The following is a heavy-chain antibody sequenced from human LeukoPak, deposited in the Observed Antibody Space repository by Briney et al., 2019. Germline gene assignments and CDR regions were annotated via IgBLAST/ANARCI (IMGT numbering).Heavy chain of an antibody. CDR2: INHSGST. CDR3: ARARGIRYYDSSGSFDY. V-gene: IGHV4-34*01. J-gene: IGHJ4*02. Sequence: SETLSLTCTVSGGSISSYYWSWIRQPPGKGLEWIGEINHSGSTNYNPSLKSRVTISVDTSKNQFSLKLSSVTAADTAVYYCARARGIRYYDSSGSFDYWGQGTLVTVSS. CDR1: GGSISSYY. D-gene: IGHD3-22*01.